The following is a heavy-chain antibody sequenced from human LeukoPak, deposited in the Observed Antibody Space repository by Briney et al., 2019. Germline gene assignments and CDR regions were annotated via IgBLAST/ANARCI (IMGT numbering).Heavy chain of an antibody. CDR3: AKKSFSTGAFDI. Sequence: GGSLRLSCAASGFTFRSLVMSWVRQAPERGLEWVSSVGGSDDTANYAASVTGRFTISRDNSKTSVYLQMSNLGAEDTAIYYCAKKSFSTGAFDIWGQGTMVTVSS. D-gene: IGHD3-3*02. CDR2: VGGSDDTA. CDR1: GFTFRSLV. V-gene: IGHV3-23*01. J-gene: IGHJ3*02.